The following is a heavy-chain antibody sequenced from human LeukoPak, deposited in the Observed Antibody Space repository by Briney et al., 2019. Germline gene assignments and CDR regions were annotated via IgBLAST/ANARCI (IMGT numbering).Heavy chain of an antibody. Sequence: ASVKVSCKASGYTFTSYYMHWVRQAPGQGLEWMGMINPSGGSTTYAQKFQDRVTVTRDTSTSTVYMELSSLRSEDTAVYYCARDRWFGETGGDYWGQGTLVTVSS. D-gene: IGHD3-10*01. CDR2: INPSGGST. CDR1: GYTFTSYY. CDR3: ARDRWFGETGGDY. V-gene: IGHV1-46*01. J-gene: IGHJ4*02.